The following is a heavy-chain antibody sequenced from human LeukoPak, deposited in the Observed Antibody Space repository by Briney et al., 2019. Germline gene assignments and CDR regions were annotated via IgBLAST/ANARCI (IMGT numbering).Heavy chain of an antibody. CDR1: GCTFSNYV. D-gene: IGHD5-24*01. V-gene: IGHV3-30-3*01. J-gene: IGHJ4*02. CDR2: ISYVGNSK. Sequence: GWSLRLSCAASGCTFSNYVMHWIRQAQGKGLDWVAVISYVGNSKYYTDSVNDRFTTSRENSTNTLYLQMNSLRTEDTAVYYCARGADDYWSGVKYWGQGTLVTVSS. CDR3: ARGADDYWSGVKY.